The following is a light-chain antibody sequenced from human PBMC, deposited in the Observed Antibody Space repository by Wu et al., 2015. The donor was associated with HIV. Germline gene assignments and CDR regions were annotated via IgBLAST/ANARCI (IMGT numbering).Light chain of an antibody. J-gene: IGKJ3*01. V-gene: IGKV3-11*01. CDR2: DIY. Sequence: EIVLTQSPTTLSLSPGERATLFCRASQTVDSYLAWYQQKPGQPPRLLIYDIYNRAAGIPPRFSGSGSGTDFTLTISSLEPEDFAVYYCQHRSSSPGVAFGPGTKVDVK. CDR1: QTVDSY. CDR3: QHRSSSPGVA.